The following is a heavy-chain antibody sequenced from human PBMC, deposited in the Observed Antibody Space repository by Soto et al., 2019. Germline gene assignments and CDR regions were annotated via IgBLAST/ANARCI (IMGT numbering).Heavy chain of an antibody. D-gene: IGHD1-26*01. CDR3: ATLVGLSGSSYGWFDP. V-gene: IGHV1-69*12. Sequence: QVHLVQSGAEVKKPGSSVKVSCKASGGTFSSYVISWVRQAPGQGLEWMGGIIPIFGTANYAQKFQGRVTITAXXXTXXAYMELNSLRSEDTAVYYCATLVGLSGSSYGWFDPWGQGTLVTVSS. CDR2: IIPIFGTA. CDR1: GGTFSSYV. J-gene: IGHJ5*02.